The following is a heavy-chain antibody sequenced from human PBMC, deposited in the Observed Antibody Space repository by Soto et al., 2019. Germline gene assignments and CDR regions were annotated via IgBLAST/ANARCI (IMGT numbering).Heavy chain of an antibody. CDR2: IYYSGTT. CDR3: ARGDYGDLRVGDS. J-gene: IGHJ4*02. D-gene: IGHD4-17*01. Sequence: QVQLQESGPGLVKPSQTLSLTCTVSGGSISSGNYYWSWIRQHPGNGLEWVGSIYYSGTTYYNPSLKSRFTMSLGTSKPQLSLKLSSVTAADTAVYYCARGDYGDLRVGDSWGQGTLVTVSS. V-gene: IGHV4-31*03. CDR1: GGSISSGNYY.